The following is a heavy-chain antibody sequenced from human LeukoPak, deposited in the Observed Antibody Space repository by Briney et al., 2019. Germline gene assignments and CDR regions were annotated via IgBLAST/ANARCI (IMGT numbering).Heavy chain of an antibody. CDR3: ANTEYQRLGTDY. CDR2: IWYDGSNK. CDR1: GFTFSSYG. D-gene: IGHD2-2*01. J-gene: IGHJ4*02. Sequence: SGGSLRLSCAASGFTFSSYGMHWVRQAPGKGLEWVAVIWYDGSNKYYADSVKGRFTISRDNSKNTLYLQMNSLRAEDTAVYYCANTEYQRLGTDYWGQGTLVIVSS. V-gene: IGHV3-33*06.